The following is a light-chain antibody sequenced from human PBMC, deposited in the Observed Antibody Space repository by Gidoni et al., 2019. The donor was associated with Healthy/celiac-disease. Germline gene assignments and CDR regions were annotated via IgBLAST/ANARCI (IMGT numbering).Light chain of an antibody. CDR3: QQSYSTPCS. V-gene: IGKV1-39*01. Sequence: DMQLTQSPSSLSASVGDRVTITCRASQSISSYLNWYQQKPGKAPKLLIYAASSLQSVVPSRFSGSGSGTDFTLTISSLQPEDFATYYCQQSYSTPCSFGQGTKLEIK. CDR1: QSISSY. CDR2: AAS. J-gene: IGKJ2*04.